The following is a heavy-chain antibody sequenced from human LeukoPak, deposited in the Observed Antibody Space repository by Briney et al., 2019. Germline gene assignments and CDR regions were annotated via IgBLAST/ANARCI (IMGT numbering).Heavy chain of an antibody. V-gene: IGHV1-69*01. J-gene: IGHJ4*02. Sequence: SVKVSCKASGGTFSSYAISWVRQAPGQGLEWMGGIIPIFGTANYAQKFQGRVTIIADESTSTAYMELSSLRSEDTAVYYCARGTPWDTAMVTGLFDYWGQGTLVTVSS. CDR1: GGTFSSYA. CDR3: ARGTPWDTAMVTGLFDY. CDR2: IIPIFGTA. D-gene: IGHD5-18*01.